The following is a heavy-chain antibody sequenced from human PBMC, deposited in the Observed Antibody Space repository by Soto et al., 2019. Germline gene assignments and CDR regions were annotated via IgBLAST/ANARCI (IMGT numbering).Heavy chain of an antibody. CDR3: TTDRRQWLAYFDY. CDR2: IKSTTDGGTT. Sequence: GGPMRHSCAASGGTSVDAGRSWVRQAPGKGLEWVGRIKSTTDGGTTDYAAPVKGRFTISRDDSKNTLYLQMNSLKTEDTAVYYCTTDRRQWLAYFDYWGRGNQVTVSS. J-gene: IGHJ4*02. D-gene: IGHD6-19*01. V-gene: IGHV3-15*01. CDR1: GGTSVDAG.